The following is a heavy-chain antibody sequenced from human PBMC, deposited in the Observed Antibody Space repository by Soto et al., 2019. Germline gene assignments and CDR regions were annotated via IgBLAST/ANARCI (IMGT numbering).Heavy chain of an antibody. CDR1: GGSVNTADYY. Sequence: QVQLQESGPGLVKPSQTLSLTCTVSGGSVNTADYYWAWIRQSPGKGLEWIVNIYYDGSAYPNPSPTSRVPASVDTSKDQFYLNLFSVTAADTAVYYCASRMRDTYQYYNWFDPWGQGTLVTVSS. CDR3: ASRMRDTYQYYNWFDP. J-gene: IGHJ5*02. CDR2: IYYDGSA. V-gene: IGHV4-30-4*01. D-gene: IGHD3-16*02.